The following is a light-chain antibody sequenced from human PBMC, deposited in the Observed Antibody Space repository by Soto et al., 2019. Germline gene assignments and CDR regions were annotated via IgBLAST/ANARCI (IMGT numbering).Light chain of an antibody. V-gene: IGLV2-11*01. CDR3: KSYAGSNTYV. J-gene: IGLJ1*01. CDR2: DVG. Sequence: QSALTQPRSVSGSPGQSVTISCTGTSSDVGGYNYVSWYQQHPGKAPKLMIYDVGKRPSGVPDRFSGSESDNTASLTISGLQAEDEADYFCKSYAGSNTYVFGSGTKVTVL. CDR1: SSDVGGYNY.